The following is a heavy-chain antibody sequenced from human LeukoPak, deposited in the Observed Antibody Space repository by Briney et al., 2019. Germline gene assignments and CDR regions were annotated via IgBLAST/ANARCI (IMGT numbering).Heavy chain of an antibody. Sequence: SGPTLVKLTRIRTLTWTFSGFSRTTGGGGVAWIRQPPVKAREWLPFIFCNDDKLYSQSLQSRLTVTEDTSKKRVVLTMTNMDPVDTATYYCAHYDIVATIHAFDIWGQGTLVAVSS. D-gene: IGHD5-12*01. CDR2: IFCNDDK. CDR1: GFSRTTGGGG. CDR3: AHYDIVATIHAFDI. V-gene: IGHV2-5*01. J-gene: IGHJ3*02.